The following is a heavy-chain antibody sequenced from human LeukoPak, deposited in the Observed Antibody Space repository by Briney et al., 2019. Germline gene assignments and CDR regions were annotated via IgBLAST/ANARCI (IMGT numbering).Heavy chain of an antibody. Sequence: SETLSLTCTVSGGSISSYYWSWIRQPPGKGLEWIGYINYSGDTNYNPSLKSRVTISVDTSKNQFSLKLSSVTAADTAVYYCARDQVPSDGNEVWFDPWGQGTLVTVSS. D-gene: IGHD5-24*01. J-gene: IGHJ5*02. CDR1: GGSISSYY. CDR2: INYSGDT. V-gene: IGHV4-59*01. CDR3: ARDQVPSDGNEVWFDP.